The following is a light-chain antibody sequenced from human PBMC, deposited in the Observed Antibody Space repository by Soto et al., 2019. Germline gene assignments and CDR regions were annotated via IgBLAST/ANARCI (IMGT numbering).Light chain of an antibody. V-gene: IGKV3-20*01. CDR3: QQYGSSPT. CDR2: DTS. Sequence: EIVMTQSPATLSVSPGERATLSCRASQSVSSNLAWYQQKPGQAPRLLIYDTSDRASGIPDRFSGSGSGTDFTLTISRLEPEDFAVYYCQQYGSSPTFGQGTRLEI. CDR1: QSVSSN. J-gene: IGKJ5*01.